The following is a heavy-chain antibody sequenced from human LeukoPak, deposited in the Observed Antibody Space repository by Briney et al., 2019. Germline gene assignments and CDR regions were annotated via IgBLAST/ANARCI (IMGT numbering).Heavy chain of an antibody. Sequence: SETLSLTCTVSGVSISSYYWSWIRQPPGKGLEWIGYIYYSGSTNYNPSLKSRVTISVDTSKNQFSLKLSSVTAADTAVYYCARAAREMATTPDFDYWGQGTLVTVSS. CDR3: ARAAREMATTPDFDY. J-gene: IGHJ4*02. CDR2: IYYSGST. V-gene: IGHV4-59*01. D-gene: IGHD5-24*01. CDR1: GVSISSYY.